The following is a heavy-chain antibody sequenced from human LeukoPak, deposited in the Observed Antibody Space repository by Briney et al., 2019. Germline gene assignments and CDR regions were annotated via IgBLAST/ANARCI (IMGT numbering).Heavy chain of an antibody. CDR3: ARAGRSGNYGYYFDY. J-gene: IGHJ4*02. Sequence: SETLSLTCTVSGGSISSYYWSWIRQPAGKGLEWIGRIYTSGSTNYNPSLESRVTISVDTSKKQFSLTLPSMTAADTAVYYCARAGRSGNYGYYFDYWGQGTLVTVSS. CDR1: GGSISSYY. V-gene: IGHV4-4*07. CDR2: IYTSGST. D-gene: IGHD1-26*01.